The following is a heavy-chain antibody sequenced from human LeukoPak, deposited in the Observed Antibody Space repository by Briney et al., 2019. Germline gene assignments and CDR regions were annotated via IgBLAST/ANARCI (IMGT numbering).Heavy chain of an antibody. CDR3: GWYSSSWYG. D-gene: IGHD6-13*01. Sequence: SETLSLTCTVSGGSISSSSYYWGWVRQPPGKGLEGIVSIYYSGSTYYNPSLKSRVTISVDTSKNQFSLKLSSVTAADTAVYYCGWYSSSWYGWGQGTLVTVSS. V-gene: IGHV4-39*03. CDR1: GGSISSSSYY. J-gene: IGHJ4*02. CDR2: IYYSGST.